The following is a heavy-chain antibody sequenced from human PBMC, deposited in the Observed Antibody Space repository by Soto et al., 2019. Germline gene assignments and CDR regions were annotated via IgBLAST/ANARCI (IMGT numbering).Heavy chain of an antibody. J-gene: IGHJ5*02. V-gene: IGHV1-8*01. Sequence: QVQLVQSGAEVRKPWASVKVSCKASGYTFTSYDINWVRQATGQGLEWMGRMNPNNGNTAYAQKFQGRVTMTRTTSISTAYMELSSLRSEDTAVYYCARGADNWNDWYWVDPWGQGTLVTVSS. D-gene: IGHD1-1*01. CDR3: ARGADNWNDWYWVDP. CDR2: MNPNNGNT. CDR1: GYTFTSYD.